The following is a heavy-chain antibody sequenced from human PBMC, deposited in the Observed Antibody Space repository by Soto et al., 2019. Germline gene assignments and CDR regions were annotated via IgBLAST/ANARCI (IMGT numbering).Heavy chain of an antibody. D-gene: IGHD3-22*01. J-gene: IGHJ4*02. CDR2: IKQDGSEK. Sequence: EVQLVESGGGLVQPGGSLRLSCAASGFTFSSYWMSWVRQAPGKGLEWVANIKQDGSEKYYVDSVKGRFTISRDNAKNSLYLQMNSLRAEDTAVYYCARAGYYDSSGYYYGGVFFDYWGQGTLVTVSS. V-gene: IGHV3-7*01. CDR3: ARAGYYDSSGYYYGGVFFDY. CDR1: GFTFSSYW.